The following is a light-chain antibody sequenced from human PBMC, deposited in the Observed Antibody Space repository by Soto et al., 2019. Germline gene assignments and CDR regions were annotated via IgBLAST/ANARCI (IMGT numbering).Light chain of an antibody. J-gene: IGLJ3*02. CDR3: GTWDSSLSAV. Sequence: QSALTQPPSVSVAPGQKVTISCSGSSSNIGNNYVSWYQQLPGTAPKLLIYDNNKRPSGIPDRFSGSKSGTSATLGITGLQTGDEADYYCGTWDSSLSAVFGGGTKLTVL. V-gene: IGLV1-51*01. CDR2: DNN. CDR1: SSNIGNNY.